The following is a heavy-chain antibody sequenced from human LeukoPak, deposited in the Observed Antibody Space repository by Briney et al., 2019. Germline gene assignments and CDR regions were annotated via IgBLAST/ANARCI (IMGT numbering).Heavy chain of an antibody. Sequence: ASVKVSCKVSGYTFTDYYMHWVQQAPGKGLEWMGLVDPEDGETIYAEKVQGRVTITADTSTDTAYMELSSLRSEDTAVYYCATSAAGMMSVDYWGQGTLVTVSS. CDR3: ATSAAGMMSVDY. D-gene: IGHD6-13*01. CDR2: VDPEDGET. CDR1: GYTFTDYY. J-gene: IGHJ4*02. V-gene: IGHV1-69-2*01.